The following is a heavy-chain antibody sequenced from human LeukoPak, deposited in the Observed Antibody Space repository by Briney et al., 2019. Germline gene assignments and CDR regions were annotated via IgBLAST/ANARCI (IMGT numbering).Heavy chain of an antibody. J-gene: IGHJ4*02. CDR2: ISYDGSYK. CDR3: AKEPQWERQDMTYYFDY. D-gene: IGHD1-26*01. CDR1: GFTFSSYG. V-gene: IGHV3-30*18. Sequence: PGRPLRLSCAASGFTFSSYGMHWVRQAPGKGLEWVAVISYDGSYKYYGDSVKGRFTISRDNSKNTLYLQINSLRAEDTAVYYCAKEPQWERQDMTYYFDYWGQGALVTVSS.